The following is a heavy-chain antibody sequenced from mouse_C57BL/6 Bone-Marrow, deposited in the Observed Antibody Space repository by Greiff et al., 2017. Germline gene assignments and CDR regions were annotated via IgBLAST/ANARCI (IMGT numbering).Heavy chain of an antibody. CDR2: IRNKANGYTT. V-gene: IGHV7-3*01. J-gene: IGHJ4*01. CDR1: GFTFTDYY. D-gene: IGHD4-1*01. CDR3: ASLYWDDCARDY. Sequence: DVKLVEPGGGLVQPGGSLSLSCAASGFTFTDYYMSWVRQPPGKALEWLGFIRNKANGYTTEYSASVKGRFTISRDNSQSILYLQMNALRAEDSATYYCASLYWDDCARDYWGQGTSVTVSS.